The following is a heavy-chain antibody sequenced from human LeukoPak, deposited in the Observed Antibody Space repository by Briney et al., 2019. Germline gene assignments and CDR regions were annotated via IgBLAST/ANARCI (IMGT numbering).Heavy chain of an antibody. D-gene: IGHD3-9*01. J-gene: IGHJ3*02. Sequence: PGGSLRLSCAASGFTFSNYNMFWVRQAPGKGLEWVAVIWYDGSNKYYAESAKGRFTISRDNAKDSLYLQMNSLRAEDTAVYYCARDVATILTGYHAAFDIWGQGTMVTVSS. CDR3: ARDVATILTGYHAAFDI. CDR1: GFTFSNYN. CDR2: IWYDGSNK. V-gene: IGHV3-33*01.